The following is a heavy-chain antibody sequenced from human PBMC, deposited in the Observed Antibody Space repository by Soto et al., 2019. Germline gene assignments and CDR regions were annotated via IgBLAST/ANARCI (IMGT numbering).Heavy chain of an antibody. Sequence: PGGSLRLSCAASGFTFRDYYMTWIRQAPGKGLEWVSYITPRGKTNYYADSVKGRFTISRDNAKNSVSLHLDSLSVDDTAVYYCARVTNYRYFDLWGRGVLVTVSS. CDR3: ARVTNYRYFDL. J-gene: IGHJ2*01. V-gene: IGHV3-11*01. CDR2: ITPRGKTN. CDR1: GFTFRDYY.